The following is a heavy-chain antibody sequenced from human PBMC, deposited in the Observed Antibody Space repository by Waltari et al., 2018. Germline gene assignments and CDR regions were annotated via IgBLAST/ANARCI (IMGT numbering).Heavy chain of an antibody. CDR1: GYSIRSGYS. CDR3: ARDQSYYYGSGSYPWYY. Sequence: QVQLQESGPGLVKPSETLSLTCTVSGYSIRSGYSWGWIRQPPGKGLEWIGSIYHSGSTYYNPSLKSRVTISVDTSKNQFSLKLSSVTAADTAVYYCARDQSYYYGSGSYPWYYWGQGTLVTVSS. J-gene: IGHJ4*02. D-gene: IGHD3-10*01. V-gene: IGHV4-38-2*02. CDR2: IYHSGST.